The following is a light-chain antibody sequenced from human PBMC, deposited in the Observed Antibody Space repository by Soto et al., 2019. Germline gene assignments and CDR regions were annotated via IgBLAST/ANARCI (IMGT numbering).Light chain of an antibody. CDR3: QQYNNWPPWT. CDR1: QSVSSN. CDR2: GAS. V-gene: IGKV3-15*01. J-gene: IGKJ1*01. Sequence: EIVMKQSPATLSVSPGERATLSCRASQSVSSNLAWYQQKPGQAPRLLIYGASTRATGIPARFSGSGSGTEFTLTISSLQSEDFAVYCCQQYNNWPPWTFGQGTKVDIK.